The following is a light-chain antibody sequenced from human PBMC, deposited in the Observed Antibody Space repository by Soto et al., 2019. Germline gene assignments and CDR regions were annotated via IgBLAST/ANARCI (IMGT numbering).Light chain of an antibody. Sequence: QSALTQPASVSGSPGQSITISCTGTSSDVVSGNVVSWYQHYPGKAPQLMIYEGFKRPSGVSSRFSGSKSGNTASLTISGLQAEDEAEYYCCSHAGRNTYVFGTGTKLTVL. CDR1: SSDVVSGNV. CDR2: EGF. V-gene: IGLV2-23*01. CDR3: CSHAGRNTYV. J-gene: IGLJ1*01.